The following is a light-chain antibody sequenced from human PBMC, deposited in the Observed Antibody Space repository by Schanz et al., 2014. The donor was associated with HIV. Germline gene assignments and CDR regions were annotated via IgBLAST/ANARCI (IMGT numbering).Light chain of an antibody. CDR1: QSVTNN. J-gene: IGKJ1*01. V-gene: IGKV3-15*01. Sequence: EIVMTQSPATLSVSPGESATLSCRASQSVTNNLAWYQQKPGQAPRLLLYGASTRATGVPARFSDSGSGTDFTLTISNLQSEDFALYYCQHYNNWPPWTFGQGTKVEIK. CDR3: QHYNNWPPWT. CDR2: GAS.